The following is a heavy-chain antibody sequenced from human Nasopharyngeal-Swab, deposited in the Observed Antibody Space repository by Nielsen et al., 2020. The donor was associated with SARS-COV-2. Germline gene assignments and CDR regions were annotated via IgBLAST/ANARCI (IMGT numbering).Heavy chain of an antibody. CDR2: ISSSGSTI. Sequence: GGSLRLSCAASGFTFSDYYMSWIRQAPGKGLEWVSYISSSGSTIYYADSVKGRFTISRDNAKNSLYLQMNSLRDEDTAVYYCARDPTYFDWLLPDYWGQGTLVTVSS. V-gene: IGHV3-11*04. D-gene: IGHD3-9*01. CDR1: GFTFSDYY. CDR3: ARDPTYFDWLLPDY. J-gene: IGHJ4*02.